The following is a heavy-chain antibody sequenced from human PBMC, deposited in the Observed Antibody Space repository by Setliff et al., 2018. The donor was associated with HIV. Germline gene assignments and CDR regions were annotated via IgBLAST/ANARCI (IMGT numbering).Heavy chain of an antibody. Sequence: GGSLRLSCAASGFTFDDYAMSWVRQAPGKGLEWVSGINWNGGSTSYADSVKGRFTISRDNAKNSLYLQMNSLRAEDTAVYYCARLMYSSGPGSFDYWGQGTLVTVSS. CDR1: GFTFDDYA. V-gene: IGHV3-20*04. CDR2: INWNGGST. CDR3: ARLMYSSGPGSFDY. D-gene: IGHD6-19*01. J-gene: IGHJ4*02.